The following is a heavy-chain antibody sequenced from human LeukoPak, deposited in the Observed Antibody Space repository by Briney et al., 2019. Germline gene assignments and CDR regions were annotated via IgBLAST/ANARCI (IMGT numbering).Heavy chain of an antibody. CDR2: INPNSGGT. CDR3: ARDRRRVLLWFGETGYFDY. D-gene: IGHD3-10*01. J-gene: IGHJ4*02. Sequence: ASVKVSCKASGYTFTGYYMHWVRQAPGQGLEWMGWINPNSGGTNYAQKFQGRVTMTRDTSISTAYMELSRPRSDDTAVYYCARDRRRVLLWFGETGYFDYWGQGTLVTASS. V-gene: IGHV1-2*02. CDR1: GYTFTGYY.